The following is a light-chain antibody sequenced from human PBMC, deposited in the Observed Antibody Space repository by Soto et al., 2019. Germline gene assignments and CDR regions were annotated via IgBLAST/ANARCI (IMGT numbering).Light chain of an antibody. J-gene: IGLJ1*01. Sequence: QSALTQPPSVSGAAGQRVTISCTGTSSNIGAGYEVHWYQQLPGSAPTLLIQRTTTRPSGVTDRFSGSRSGTSASLAITGLQADDEADYYCQSYDTTLSRVFGTGTKVTVL. V-gene: IGLV1-40*01. CDR1: SSNIGAGYE. CDR2: RTT. CDR3: QSYDTTLSRV.